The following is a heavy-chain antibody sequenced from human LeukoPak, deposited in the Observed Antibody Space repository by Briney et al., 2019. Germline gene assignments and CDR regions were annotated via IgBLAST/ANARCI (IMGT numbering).Heavy chain of an antibody. J-gene: IGHJ3*02. V-gene: IGHV3-23*01. D-gene: IGHD3-3*01. Sequence: GGSLRLSCAASGFTFSSYAMSWVRQAPGKGLEWVSAISGSGGSTYYADSVKGRFTISRDNSKNTLYLQMNSLRAEDTAVYYCARFWSSGGAFDIWGQGTMVTVSS. CDR2: ISGSGGST. CDR1: GFTFSSYA. CDR3: ARFWSSGGAFDI.